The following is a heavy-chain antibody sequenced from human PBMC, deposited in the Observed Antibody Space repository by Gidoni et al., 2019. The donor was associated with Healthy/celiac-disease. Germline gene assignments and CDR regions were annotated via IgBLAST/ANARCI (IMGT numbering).Heavy chain of an antibody. CDR2: ISAYNGNT. CDR1: GYTVTSYG. Sequence: QVQLVQSGAEVKKPGASVKVSCKASGYTVTSYGISWVRQAPGQGLEWMGWISAYNGNTNYAQKLQGRVTMTTDTSTSTAYMELRSLRSDDTAVYYCARVSCYYDSSGYYCRTFDYWGQGTLVTVSS. J-gene: IGHJ4*02. D-gene: IGHD3-22*01. V-gene: IGHV1-18*01. CDR3: ARVSCYYDSSGYYCRTFDY.